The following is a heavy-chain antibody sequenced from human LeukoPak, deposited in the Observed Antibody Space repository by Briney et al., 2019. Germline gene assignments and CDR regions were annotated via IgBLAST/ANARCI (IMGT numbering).Heavy chain of an antibody. J-gene: IGHJ5*02. Sequence: SGTLSLTCTVSGGSISSYYWSWIRQPAGKGLEWIGRIYTSGSTNYNPSLKSGVTMSVDTSKNQFSLKLRSVPAADTAVYYCARARVRYFDWSFDPWGQGTLVTVSP. CDR2: IYTSGST. CDR3: ARARVRYFDWSFDP. CDR1: GGSISSYY. D-gene: IGHD3-9*01. V-gene: IGHV4-4*07.